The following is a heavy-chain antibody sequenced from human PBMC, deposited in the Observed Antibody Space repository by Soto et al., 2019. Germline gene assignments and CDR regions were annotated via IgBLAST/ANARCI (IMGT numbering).Heavy chain of an antibody. Sequence: SETLCITCTFSGGSISSYCLSWIRQSPGKGLEWIGYIYYNGNTNYNPSLASRVTISVDTSKNHFSLKLNSVTVADTAVYYCARGGASSRWLDPWGQGTLVNVSS. D-gene: IGHD3-10*01. CDR1: GGSISSYC. V-gene: IGHV4-59*01. CDR3: ARGGASSRWLDP. J-gene: IGHJ5*02. CDR2: IYYNGNT.